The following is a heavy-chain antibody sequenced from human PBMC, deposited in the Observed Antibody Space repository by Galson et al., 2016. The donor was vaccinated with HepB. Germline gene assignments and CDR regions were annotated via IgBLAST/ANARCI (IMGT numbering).Heavy chain of an antibody. CDR1: GFTFSYSY. CDR2: ISTGGNTK. J-gene: IGHJ4*02. CDR3: AREGRQLAGAGLDS. V-gene: IGHV3-11*01. Sequence: SLRLSCAASGFTFSYSYMNWIRKAPGKGLEWVSYISTGGNTKYYAESVKGRFTISRDNAKNSLYLQMNSLRAEETAVYHCAREGRQLAGAGLDSWGQGTLVTVSS. D-gene: IGHD5-24*01.